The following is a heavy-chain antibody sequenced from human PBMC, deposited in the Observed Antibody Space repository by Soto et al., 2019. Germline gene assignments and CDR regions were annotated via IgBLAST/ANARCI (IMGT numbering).Heavy chain of an antibody. CDR3: ARGQYDWTYNELDY. J-gene: IGHJ4*02. CDR2: IGDKI. CDR1: GFSFSSHA. Sequence: GGSLRLSCAASGFSFSSHAMNWVRQAPGKGLEWVSGIGDKIYYAESVKGRFTISRDNSKNTLFLQMNSLKAEDTAVYYCARGQYDWTYNELDYWGQGTLVTVSS. D-gene: IGHD3-16*01. V-gene: IGHV3-23*01.